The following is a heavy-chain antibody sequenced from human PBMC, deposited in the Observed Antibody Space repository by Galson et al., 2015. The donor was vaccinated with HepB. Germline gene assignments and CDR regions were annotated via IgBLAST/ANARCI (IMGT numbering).Heavy chain of an antibody. CDR1: GYTFTSYG. Sequence: SVKVSCKASGYTFTSYGISWVRQAPGQGLEWMGWISAYNGNTNYAQKLQGRVTMTTDTSTSTAYMELRSLRSDDTAVYYYASGYSSSWSQRYYFDYWGQGTLVTVSS. V-gene: IGHV1-18*04. CDR3: ASGYSSSWSQRYYFDY. D-gene: IGHD6-13*01. J-gene: IGHJ4*02. CDR2: ISAYNGNT.